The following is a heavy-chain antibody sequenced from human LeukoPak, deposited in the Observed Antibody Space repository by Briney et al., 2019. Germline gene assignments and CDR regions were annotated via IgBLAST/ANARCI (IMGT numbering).Heavy chain of an antibody. V-gene: IGHV3-21*01. J-gene: IGHJ4*02. CDR1: GYTFSDFS. CDR3: VRLRRNSDRSGYYYYYDY. CDR2: ISVRSNYR. D-gene: IGHD3-22*01. Sequence: GGSLRLSCATSGYTFSDFSVNWVRQAPGKGLEWVSSISVRSNYRYYADSVRGRFTISRDDARDSLFLQMNSLRAEDTAVYFCVRLRRNSDRSGYYYYYDYWGQGTLVTVSS.